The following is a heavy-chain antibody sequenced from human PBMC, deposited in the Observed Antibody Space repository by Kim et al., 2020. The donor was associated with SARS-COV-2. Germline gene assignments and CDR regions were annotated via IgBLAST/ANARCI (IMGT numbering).Heavy chain of an antibody. V-gene: IGHV3-53*01. CDR2: IYSGGST. CDR1: GFTVSSNY. J-gene: IGHJ6*02. Sequence: GGSLRLSCAASGFTVSSNYMSWVRQAPGKGLEWVSVIYSGGSTYYADSVKGRFTISRDNSKNTLYLQMNSLRAEDTAVYYCASRSEGYIRDLIYYYGMDVWGQGTTVTVSS. CDR3: ASRSEGYIRDLIYYYGMDV. D-gene: IGHD6-13*01.